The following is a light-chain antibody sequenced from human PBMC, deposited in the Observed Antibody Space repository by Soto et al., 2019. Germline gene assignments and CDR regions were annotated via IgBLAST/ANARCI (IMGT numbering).Light chain of an antibody. V-gene: IGLV2-14*01. CDR2: EVS. J-gene: IGLJ1*01. CDR1: SSDVGGYNY. CDR3: SSYTSSSTFYV. Sequence: QSVLTQPASVSGSPGQSITISCTGTSSDVGGYNYVSWYQQHPGKAPKLMIYEVSNRPSGVSNRFSGSKSGNTASLTISGLQAEHEADSYCSSYTSSSTFYVFGTGTKVTVL.